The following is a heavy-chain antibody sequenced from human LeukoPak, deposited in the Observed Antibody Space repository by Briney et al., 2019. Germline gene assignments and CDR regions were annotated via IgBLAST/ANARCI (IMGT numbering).Heavy chain of an antibody. CDR1: GFTFSSYS. D-gene: IGHD1-26*01. V-gene: IGHV3-21*01. Sequence: GGSLRLSCAASGFTFSSYSMNWVRQAPGKGLEWVSSISSSSSYIYYADSVKGRFTISRDNAKNSLYLQMNSLRAEDTAVYYCAKASSSGSYSHYWGQGTLVTVSS. CDR2: ISSSSSYI. J-gene: IGHJ4*02. CDR3: AKASSSGSYSHY.